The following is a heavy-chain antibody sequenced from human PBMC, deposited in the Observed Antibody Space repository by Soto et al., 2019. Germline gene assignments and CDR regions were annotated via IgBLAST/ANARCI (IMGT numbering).Heavy chain of an antibody. CDR2: INHSGST. D-gene: IGHD2-15*01. J-gene: IGHJ4*02. CDR3: ARFKGGYCSGGSCYSRGEPRYYFDY. V-gene: IGHV4-34*01. Sequence: QVQLQQWGAGLLKPSETLSLTCAVYGGSFSGYYWSWIRQPPGKGLEWIGEINHSGSTNYNPSLKSRVTITGDTSQDPFSLKLGSVTGAGTAVYYCARFKGGYCSGGSCYSRGEPRYYFDYWGQGTLVTVSS. CDR1: GGSFSGYY.